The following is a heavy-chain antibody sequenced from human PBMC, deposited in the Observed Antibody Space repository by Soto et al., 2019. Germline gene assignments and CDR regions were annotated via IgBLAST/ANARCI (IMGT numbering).Heavy chain of an antibody. CDR3: VRDGTKTLRNWFDP. CDR2: IYATGTT. V-gene: IGHV4-4*07. CDR1: GASISGFY. Sequence: QVQLQESGPGLVKPSETLSLTCTVSGASISGFYWSWIRKSAGKGLEWIGRIYATGTTDYNPSLKSRVMMSVDTSKKQFSPKLRSVTAADKAVYYCVRDGTKTLRNWFDPWGQGISVTVSS. J-gene: IGHJ5*02. D-gene: IGHD1-1*01.